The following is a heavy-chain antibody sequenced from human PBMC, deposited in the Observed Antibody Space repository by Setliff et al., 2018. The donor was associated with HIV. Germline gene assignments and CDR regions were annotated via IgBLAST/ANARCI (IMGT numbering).Heavy chain of an antibody. Sequence: PSETLSLTCAVSGASIRSQYWSWIRKPPGKGLEWIGYISYSGSTNYNPSLESRVAMSVDTSKQQFSLEASSVTAADTAVYYCARTRGYSYGTLAGFDYWGRGSLVTVSS. J-gene: IGHJ4*01. CDR1: GASIRSQY. D-gene: IGHD5-18*01. CDR2: ISYSGST. CDR3: ARTRGYSYGTLAGFDY. V-gene: IGHV4-59*11.